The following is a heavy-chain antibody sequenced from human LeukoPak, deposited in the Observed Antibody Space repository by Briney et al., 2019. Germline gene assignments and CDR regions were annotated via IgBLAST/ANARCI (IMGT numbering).Heavy chain of an antibody. D-gene: IGHD6-6*01. CDR3: ARPRREVAALDY. CDR2: IYPDDSDT. V-gene: IGHV5-51*01. J-gene: IGHJ4*02. Sequence: GESLKISCKASGYSFTTHWIGWVRQKPGKGLEPMGIIYPDDSDTRYSPSFQGQVNISADQSSNTAYLQWSSLKASDTAIYYCARPRREVAALDYWGQGTLVTVSS. CDR1: GYSFTTHW.